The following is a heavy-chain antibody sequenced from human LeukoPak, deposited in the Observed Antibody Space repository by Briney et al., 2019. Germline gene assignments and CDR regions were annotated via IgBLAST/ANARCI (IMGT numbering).Heavy chain of an antibody. V-gene: IGHV1-69*05. CDR1: GGTFSSYA. J-gene: IGHJ4*02. D-gene: IGHD6-13*01. Sequence: SVKVSCKASGGTFSSYAISWVRQAPGQGLEWMGRIIHIFGTANYAQKFQGRVTITTDESTSTAYMELSSLRSEDTAVYYCAREGIAAAGRRTLDYWGQGTLVTVSS. CDR3: AREGIAAAGRRTLDY. CDR2: IIHIFGTA.